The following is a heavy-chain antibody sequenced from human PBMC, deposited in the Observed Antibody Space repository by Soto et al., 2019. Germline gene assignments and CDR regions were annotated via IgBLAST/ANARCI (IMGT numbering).Heavy chain of an antibody. CDR2: ISGSGGST. V-gene: IGHV3-23*01. CDR1: GFTFSSNA. J-gene: IGHJ4*02. D-gene: IGHD3-16*01. CDR3: AKDEGTFGGLTFDY. Sequence: GGSLSLSCAASGFTFSSNAMSWVRQAPGKGLEWVSAISGSGGSTYYADSVKGRFTISRDNSKNTLYLQMNSLRAEDTAVYYCAKDEGTFGGLTFDYGGQGTLVPVSP.